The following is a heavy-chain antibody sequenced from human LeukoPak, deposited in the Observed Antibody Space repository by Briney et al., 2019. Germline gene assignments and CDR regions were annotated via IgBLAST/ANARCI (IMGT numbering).Heavy chain of an antibody. J-gene: IGHJ4*02. V-gene: IGHV3-30*18. CDR3: ANEGTEPDGYSYGYGRFDY. CDR2: ISHDGTNK. D-gene: IGHD5-18*01. CDR1: GFTFSNYG. Sequence: PGRSLRLSCAASGFTFSNYGMHWVRQAPGKGLEWVAVISHDGTNKYYADSVKGRFTISRDKSKNTVYLQMNSLRAEDTAVYYCANEGTEPDGYSYGYGRFDYWGQGTLVTVSS.